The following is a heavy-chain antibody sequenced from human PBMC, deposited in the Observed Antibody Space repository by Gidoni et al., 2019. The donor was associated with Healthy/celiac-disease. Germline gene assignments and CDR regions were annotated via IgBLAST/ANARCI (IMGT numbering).Heavy chain of an antibody. J-gene: IGHJ4*02. D-gene: IGHD2-2*01. CDR2: IDHRGST. Sequence: QVQLQPWGAGLLKPSETLSLTCAVHGRSFLGYYWGWIRHPPGKGLEWTGEIDHRGSTNSNPSLKSRVTISVDTSKNQFSLKLSSVTAADTAVYYCARVRRSPLGRSTNYSIDYWGQGTLVTVSS. V-gene: IGHV4-34*01. CDR3: ARVRRSPLGRSTNYSIDY. CDR1: GRSFLGYY.